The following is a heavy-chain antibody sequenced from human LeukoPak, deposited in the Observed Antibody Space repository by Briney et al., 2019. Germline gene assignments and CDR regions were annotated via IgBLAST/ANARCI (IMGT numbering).Heavy chain of an antibody. J-gene: IGHJ3*02. V-gene: IGHV3-21*01. CDR2: ITSGSSYI. CDR3: ARTDLGYCSGGSCSAFDI. CDR1: GFTFSSYS. D-gene: IGHD2-15*01. Sequence: GGSLRLSCAASGFTFSSYSMNWVRQAPGKGLELVSSITSGSSYIYYADSVKGRFTISRDNAKNSLYLQMNSLRAEDTAVYYCARTDLGYCSGGSCSAFDIWGHGTMVTVSS.